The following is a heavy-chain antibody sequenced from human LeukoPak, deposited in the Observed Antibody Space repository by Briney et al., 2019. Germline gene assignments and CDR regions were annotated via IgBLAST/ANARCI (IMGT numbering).Heavy chain of an antibody. J-gene: IGHJ6*02. CDR3: ARTSRELLWFGELPKNSYGMDV. Sequence: ASVKVSCKASGYTFTSYGYSWVRQAPGQGLEWMGWINTNTGNPTYAQGFTGRFVFSLDTSVSTAYLQISSLKAEDTAVYYCARTSRELLWFGELPKNSYGMDVWGQGTTVTVSS. CDR1: GYTFTSYG. CDR2: INTNTGNP. D-gene: IGHD3-10*01. V-gene: IGHV7-4-1*02.